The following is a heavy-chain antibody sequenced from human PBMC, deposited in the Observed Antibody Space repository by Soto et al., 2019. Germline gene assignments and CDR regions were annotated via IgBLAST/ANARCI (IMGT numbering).Heavy chain of an antibody. V-gene: IGHV1-18*01. CDR3: AGVAYSSRNYFDY. D-gene: IGHD6-13*01. Sequence: EASVKVSCKASGYTFTSYGSSWLRQAPGQGLEWMGWIIANNGNTNYAQKFQGRVTITTDESTSTAYMELRSLRSDDTAVYYCAGVAYSSRNYFDYWGQGTLVTVSS. CDR2: IIANNGNT. CDR1: GYTFTSYG. J-gene: IGHJ4*02.